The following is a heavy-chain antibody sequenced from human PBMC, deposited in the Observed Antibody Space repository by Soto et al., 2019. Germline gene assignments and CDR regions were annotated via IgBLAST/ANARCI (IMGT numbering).Heavy chain of an antibody. D-gene: IGHD6-13*01. CDR1: GGTFSSYA. Sequence: QVHLVQSGAEVKKPGSSVKVSCKASGGTFSSYAISWMRQAPGQGPEWMGGIIPIFGTPSYAQKFQDRVTITADEFTSTAYMELSSLRSEDTAVYYCAREFSSNSGRFDKWGQGTLVTVSS. V-gene: IGHV1-69*01. J-gene: IGHJ4*02. CDR2: IIPIFGTP. CDR3: AREFSSNSGRFDK.